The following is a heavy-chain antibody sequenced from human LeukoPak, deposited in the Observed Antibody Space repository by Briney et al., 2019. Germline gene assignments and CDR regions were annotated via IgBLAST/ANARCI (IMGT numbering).Heavy chain of an antibody. V-gene: IGHV4-34*01. CDR1: GFTFSSYG. Sequence: GSLRVFCAASGFTFSSYGMHWIRQPPGKGLEWMGEVNHSGGTNYNPSLKSRVTISVDTSKNQFSLNLNSVTAADTAVYYCARRPPSYSDNSGTYYLGGFDYWGQGTLVTVSS. CDR3: ARRPPSYSDNSGTYYLGGFDY. J-gene: IGHJ4*02. D-gene: IGHD3-10*01. CDR2: VNHSGGT.